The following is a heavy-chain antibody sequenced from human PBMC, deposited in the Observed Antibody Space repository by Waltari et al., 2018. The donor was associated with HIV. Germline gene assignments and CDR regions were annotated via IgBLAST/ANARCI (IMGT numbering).Heavy chain of an antibody. CDR3: ARDPVDGSGSYRMDV. V-gene: IGHV3-53*01. CDR1: GFLVSTNH. Sequence: EVQLVESGGGLIQPGGSLRLSGAASGFLVSTNHMNWVRQAPGKGLEWVSLMYFGGTTFYADSVKGRFAISRDTIKKTIYLQMDSLRAEDTAVYYCARDPVDGSGSYRMDVWGQGTTVTVSS. CDR2: MYFGGTT. D-gene: IGHD3-10*01. J-gene: IGHJ6*02.